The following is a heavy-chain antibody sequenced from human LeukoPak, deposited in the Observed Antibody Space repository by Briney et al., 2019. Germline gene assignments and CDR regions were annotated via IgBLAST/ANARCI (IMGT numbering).Heavy chain of an antibody. CDR3: ASGFYCGGDCYSVDWFDP. Sequence: PGGSLRLSCAASGFTFSSYAMSWVRQAPGKGLEWVSSISSSSYIYYADSVKGRFTISRDNAKNSLYLQMNSLRAEDTAVYYCASGFYCGGDCYSVDWFDPWGQGTLVTVSS. J-gene: IGHJ5*02. D-gene: IGHD2-21*02. CDR2: ISSSSYI. CDR1: GFTFSSYA. V-gene: IGHV3-21*01.